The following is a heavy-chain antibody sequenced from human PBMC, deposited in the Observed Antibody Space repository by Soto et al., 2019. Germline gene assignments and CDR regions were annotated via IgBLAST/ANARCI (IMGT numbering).Heavy chain of an antibody. CDR1: GYTLTELS. V-gene: IGHV1-24*01. CDR3: ATLGGSVAATDRDYYYMDV. CDR2: FDPEDGET. D-gene: IGHD2-15*01. J-gene: IGHJ6*03. Sequence: ASVKVSCKVSGYTLTELSMHWVRQAPGKGLVWMGGFDPEDGETIYAQKFQGRVTMTEDTSTDTAYMELSSLRSEDTAVYYCATLGGSVAATDRDYYYMDVWGKGTTVTVSS.